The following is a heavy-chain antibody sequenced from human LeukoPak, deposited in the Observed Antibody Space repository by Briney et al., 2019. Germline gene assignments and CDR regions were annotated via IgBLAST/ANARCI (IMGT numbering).Heavy chain of an antibody. CDR2: IKQDGSEK. V-gene: IGHV3-7*01. J-gene: IGHJ4*02. CDR1: GFTFSSYC. D-gene: IGHD5-18*01. CDR3: ASRGYSYGYSF. Sequence: GGSLRLSCAASGFTFSSYCMSWVRQAPGKGLEWVANIKQDGSEKYYVDSVKGRFTISRDNAKNSLYLQMNSLRAEDTAVYYCASRGYSYGYSFWGQGTLVTVSS.